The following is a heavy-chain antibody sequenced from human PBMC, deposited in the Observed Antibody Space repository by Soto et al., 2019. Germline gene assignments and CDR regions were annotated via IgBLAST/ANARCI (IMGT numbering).Heavy chain of an antibody. CDR2: ISGSGDST. V-gene: IGHV3-23*01. Sequence: GGSLRLSCAASGFTFSTYAMSWVRQAPGKGLEWVSGISGSGDSTFYADSVKGRFTISRDNSNNTLYLQMNSLRAEDTAIYYCAKDDYMSKCYFFESWGQGTLVTVSS. J-gene: IGHJ4*02. D-gene: IGHD3-10*01. CDR3: AKDDYMSKCYFFES. CDR1: GFTFSTYA.